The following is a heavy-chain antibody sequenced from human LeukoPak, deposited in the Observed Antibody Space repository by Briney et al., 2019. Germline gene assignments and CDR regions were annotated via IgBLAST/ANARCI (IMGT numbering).Heavy chain of an antibody. Sequence: SETLSLTCAVYGRCFSGYYWSWIRQPPGKGLEWIGEINHSGSTNYNPSLKSRVTISVDTSKNQFSLKLSSVTAADTAVYYCARAPIVVVPAAGTGWFDPWGQGTLVTVSS. CDR1: GRCFSGYY. CDR3: ARAPIVVVPAAGTGWFDP. CDR2: INHSGST. J-gene: IGHJ5*02. D-gene: IGHD2-2*01. V-gene: IGHV4-34*01.